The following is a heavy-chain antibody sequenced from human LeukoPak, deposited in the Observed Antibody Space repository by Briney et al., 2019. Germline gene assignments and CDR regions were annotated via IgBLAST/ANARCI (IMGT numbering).Heavy chain of an antibody. CDR3: AKGRSMVTDAFDI. Sequence: GRSLRLSCAASGFTFDDYAMHWVRQAPGKGLEWVSGISWNSGSIGYADSVKGRFTISRDNAKNSLYLQMNSLRAEDTALYYSAKGRSMVTDAFDIWGQGTMVTVSS. J-gene: IGHJ3*02. V-gene: IGHV3-9*01. D-gene: IGHD5-18*01. CDR1: GFTFDDYA. CDR2: ISWNSGSI.